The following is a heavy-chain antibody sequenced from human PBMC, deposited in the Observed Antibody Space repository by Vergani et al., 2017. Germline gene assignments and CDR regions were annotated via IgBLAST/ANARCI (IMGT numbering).Heavy chain of an antibody. Sequence: QVQLVESGGGVVQPGGSLRLSCAASGFSFSTYGMHWVRQAPGRGLEWVAFLRYDGSNEYYGDAVKGRFILSRDNSKNMLSLEMHSLRPEDTAVYYCANSYCSSLSCYAFYGMEVWGQGTTVTVPS. CDR3: ANSYCSSLSCYAFYGMEV. CDR1: GFSFSTYG. CDR2: LRYDGSNE. J-gene: IGHJ6*01. D-gene: IGHD2-2*01. V-gene: IGHV3-30*02.